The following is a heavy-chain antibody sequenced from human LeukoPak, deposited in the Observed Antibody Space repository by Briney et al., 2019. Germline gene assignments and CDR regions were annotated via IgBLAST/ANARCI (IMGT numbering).Heavy chain of an antibody. Sequence: GGSLRLSCAVSRFTFSSYAMHWVRQAPGKGLEWVAFIQYDGGNKYYADFVKGRFTISRDNAKTSLYLQMNSLRAEDTAVYYCAELGITMIGGVWGKGTTVTISS. CDR3: AELGITMIGGV. J-gene: IGHJ6*04. CDR1: RFTFSSYA. CDR2: IQYDGGNK. D-gene: IGHD3-10*02. V-gene: IGHV3-30*02.